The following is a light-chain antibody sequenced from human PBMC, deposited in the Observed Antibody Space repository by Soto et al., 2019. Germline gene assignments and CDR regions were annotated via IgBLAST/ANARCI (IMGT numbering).Light chain of an antibody. CDR1: QSVSSSY. CDR2: GAS. J-gene: IGKJ5*01. Sequence: EIVLTQSPGTLSLSPGERATLSCRASQSVSSSYLAWYQQKPGQAPRLLIYGASSRATCIPDRFSGSGSGTAFTLPISRLEPEDFAVYYCQQYGSSPITFGQGTRLEMK. CDR3: QQYGSSPIT. V-gene: IGKV3-20*01.